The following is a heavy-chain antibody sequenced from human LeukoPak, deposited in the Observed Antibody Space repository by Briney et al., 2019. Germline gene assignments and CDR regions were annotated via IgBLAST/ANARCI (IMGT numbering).Heavy chain of an antibody. Sequence: GGSLRLSCAASGLTFSSSGMHWVRQAPGKGLDWVAFIRYDETNKHYADSVKGRFTISRDNSKNTLYLQMDSLRSEDTAVYYCAKGVYGGSSGGFYFDYWGQGALVTVSS. J-gene: IGHJ4*02. CDR2: IRYDETNK. V-gene: IGHV3-30*02. CDR3: AKGVYGGSSGGFYFDY. D-gene: IGHD1-26*01. CDR1: GLTFSSSG.